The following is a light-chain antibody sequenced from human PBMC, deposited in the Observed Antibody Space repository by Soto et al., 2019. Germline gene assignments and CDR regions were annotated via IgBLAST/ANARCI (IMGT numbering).Light chain of an antibody. J-gene: IGLJ1*01. Sequence: QYVLTQPPSVSGSTGQSVAISCTGTSSDVGSYNRVSWYQQPPGAAPKLMIYEVSNRPSGVPDRFSGSKSGNTASLTISGLQAEDEADYYCNSYTGSSTYVFGNGTKVTVL. CDR3: NSYTGSSTYV. CDR1: SSDVGSYNR. CDR2: EVS. V-gene: IGLV2-18*02.